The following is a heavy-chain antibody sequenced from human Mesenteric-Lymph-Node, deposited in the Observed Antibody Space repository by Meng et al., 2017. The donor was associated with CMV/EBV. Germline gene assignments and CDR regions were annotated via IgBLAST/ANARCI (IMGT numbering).Heavy chain of an antibody. CDR2: IYYSGST. V-gene: IGHV4-31*02. D-gene: IGHD3-22*01. CDR1: GSISSGGDY. J-gene: IGHJ4*02. CDR3: ARGTGEGSGSFPFDY. Sequence: GSISSGGDYWSWIRQHPGKGLEWIGYIYYSGSTYYNPSLKSRVTISVDTSKNQFSLKLSSVTAADTAVYYYARGTGEGSGSFPFDYWGQGTLVTVSS.